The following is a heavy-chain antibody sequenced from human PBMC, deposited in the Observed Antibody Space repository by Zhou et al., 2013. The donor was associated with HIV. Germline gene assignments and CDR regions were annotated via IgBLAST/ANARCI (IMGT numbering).Heavy chain of an antibody. D-gene: IGHD1-26*01. V-gene: IGHV1-69*05. J-gene: IGHJ6*03. Sequence: QVQLVQSGAEVKKPGSSVKVSCKASGGTFSSYAISWVRQAPGQGLEWMGGIIPIFGTANYAQKFQGRVTITTDESTSTAYMELSSLRSEDTAVYYCARDGAGANAWDYYYYMDVWGKGTTGHRSP. CDR3: ARDGAGANAWDYYYYMDV. CDR1: GGTFSSYA. CDR2: IIPIFGTA.